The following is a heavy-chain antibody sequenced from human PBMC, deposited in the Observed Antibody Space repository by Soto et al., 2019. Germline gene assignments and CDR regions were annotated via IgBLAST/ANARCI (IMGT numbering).Heavy chain of an antibody. CDR1: GGTFSSYA. Sequence: SVKVSCKASGGTFSSYAISWVRQAPGQGLEWMGGIIPIFGTANYAQKFQGRVTITADESTSTAYMELSSLRSEDTAVYYCARGPLYYDFWSGYYPSWGQGTLVTVSS. V-gene: IGHV1-69*13. CDR3: ARGPLYYDFWSGYYPS. J-gene: IGHJ4*02. CDR2: IIPIFGTA. D-gene: IGHD3-3*01.